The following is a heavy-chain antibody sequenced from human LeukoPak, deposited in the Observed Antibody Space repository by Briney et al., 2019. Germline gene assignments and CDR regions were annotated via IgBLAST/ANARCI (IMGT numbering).Heavy chain of an antibody. CDR3: ARNAGSGLDY. Sequence: ASVRVSCKASGYTFTRYYMHWVRQAPGQGREWMGMIDPSGGNTIYAQKFQGRVTMTRDMSTSIVYLDLSSLRSEDTAMYYCARNAGSGLDYWGQGALVTVSS. CDR2: IDPSGGNT. J-gene: IGHJ4*02. CDR1: GYTFTRYY. V-gene: IGHV1-46*01.